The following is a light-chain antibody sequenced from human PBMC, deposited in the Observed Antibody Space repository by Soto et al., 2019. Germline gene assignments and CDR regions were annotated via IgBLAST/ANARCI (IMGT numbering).Light chain of an antibody. Sequence: EIVLTQSPVTLALSQGERATLSCRASQSVSGNSLAWYQQKPGLAPGLLIYGASSRATGIPDRFSGSGSGTDFSLTISRLEPEDFAVYFCQQYARTPITFGQGTRLEIK. CDR2: GAS. CDR1: QSVSGNS. V-gene: IGKV3-20*01. CDR3: QQYARTPIT. J-gene: IGKJ5*01.